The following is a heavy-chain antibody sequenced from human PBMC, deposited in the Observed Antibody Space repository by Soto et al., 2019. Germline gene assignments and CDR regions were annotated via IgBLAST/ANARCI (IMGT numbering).Heavy chain of an antibody. CDR3: ARFAAADTGGWFDP. CDR1: CSSISSGGYY. J-gene: IGHJ5*02. V-gene: IGHV4-31*03. Sequence: SEALSLTCTVPCSSISSGGYYWSWIRQRPGKGLEWIGYIYYSGSTYYTPALKSRVTTSVGTSKNQFSLKLSSVTAADTAVYYSARFAAADTGGWFDPWGQGTLVTVSS. CDR2: IYYSGST. D-gene: IGHD6-13*01.